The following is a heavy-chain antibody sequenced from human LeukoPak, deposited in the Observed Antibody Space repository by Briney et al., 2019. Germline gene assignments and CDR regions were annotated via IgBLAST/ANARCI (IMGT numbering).Heavy chain of an antibody. J-gene: IGHJ4*02. CDR1: GGSISSYY. D-gene: IGHD5-12*01. CDR3: ARHLWLLLPGFDY. Sequence: SETLYLTCTVSGGSISSYYWSWIRQPPGKGLEWIGYIYYSGSTNYNPSLKSRVTISVDTSKNQFSLKLSSVTAADTAVYYCARHLWLLLPGFDYWGQGTLVTVSS. V-gene: IGHV4-59*08. CDR2: IYYSGST.